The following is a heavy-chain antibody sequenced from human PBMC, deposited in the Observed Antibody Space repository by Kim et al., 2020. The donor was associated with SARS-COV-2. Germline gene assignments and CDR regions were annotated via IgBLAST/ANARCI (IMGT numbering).Heavy chain of an antibody. Sequence: GGSLRLSCAASGFTFSSYGMHWVRQAPGKGLEWVAVIWYDGSNKYYADSVKGRFTISRDNSKNTLYLQMNSLRAEDTAVYYCAREAVACQYYFDYWGQGTLVTVSS. CDR3: AREAVACQYYFDY. J-gene: IGHJ4*02. D-gene: IGHD6-19*01. CDR2: IWYDGSNK. V-gene: IGHV3-33*01. CDR1: GFTFSSYG.